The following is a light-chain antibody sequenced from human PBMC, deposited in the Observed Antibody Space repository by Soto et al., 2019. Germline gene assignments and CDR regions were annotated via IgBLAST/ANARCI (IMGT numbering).Light chain of an antibody. CDR3: SSFAGGGNPVL. CDR1: SSDVGGYNY. CDR2: EVT. V-gene: IGLV2-8*01. J-gene: IGLJ2*01. Sequence: QSALTQPPSASGSLGQSVTISCTGTSSDVGGYNYVSWHQQHPGKAPKVMIYEVTKRPPGVPDRFSGSKSGNTASLTVSGLHAEYEADYYCSSFAGGGNPVLLGGGTKLTVL.